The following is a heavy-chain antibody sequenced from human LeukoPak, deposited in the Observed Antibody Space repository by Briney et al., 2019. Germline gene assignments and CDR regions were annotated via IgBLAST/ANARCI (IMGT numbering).Heavy chain of an antibody. CDR2: INWSGGST. Sequence: RPGGSLRLSCSAAGFGFGDHGISWVRQVPGKGLEWVSGINWSGGSTGYADPVRGRFTISRDNAKNSLYLQMDSLTAEATALYYCARAPMTSPFYFDHWGQGTLVTVSS. CDR3: ARAPMTSPFYFDH. CDR1: GFGFGDHG. D-gene: IGHD2-2*01. J-gene: IGHJ4*02. V-gene: IGHV3-20*04.